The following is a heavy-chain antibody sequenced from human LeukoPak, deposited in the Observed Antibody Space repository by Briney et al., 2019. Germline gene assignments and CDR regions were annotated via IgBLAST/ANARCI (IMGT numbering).Heavy chain of an antibody. J-gene: IGHJ4*02. Sequence: GGSLRLSCAASGFTFSSYAMSWVRQAPGKGLEWVSAISGSGGSTYYADSVKGRFTISRDNSKNTLYLQMNSLRAEDTAVYYCARDFGGDSSGYYSWGQGTLVTVSS. D-gene: IGHD3-22*01. CDR1: GFTFSSYA. CDR3: ARDFGGDSSGYYS. V-gene: IGHV3-23*01. CDR2: ISGSGGST.